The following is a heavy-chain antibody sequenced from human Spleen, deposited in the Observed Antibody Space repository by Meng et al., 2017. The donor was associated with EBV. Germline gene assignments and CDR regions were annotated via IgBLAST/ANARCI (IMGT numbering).Heavy chain of an antibody. Sequence: QSVQSGAEVRYPGASLKVSCKASGFTLVSYFMHWVRQAPGQGLEWMGIINPNGGLTAYAQKFQGRVTLTRDTSTSTVYLELSSLRSEDTAFYYCARGREFRGVFDYWGQGSLVSVSS. J-gene: IGHJ4*02. CDR1: GFTLVSYF. CDR2: INPNGGLT. D-gene: IGHD3-10*01. CDR3: ARGREFRGVFDY. V-gene: IGHV1-46*01.